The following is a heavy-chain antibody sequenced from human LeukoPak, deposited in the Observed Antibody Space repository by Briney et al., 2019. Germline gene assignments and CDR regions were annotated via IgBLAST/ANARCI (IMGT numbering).Heavy chain of an antibody. D-gene: IGHD3-3*01. J-gene: IGHJ3*02. CDR2: FSSSSSNI. CDR3: ASRTFGVVFDI. CDR1: GFTFSSYS. V-gene: IGHV3-21*01. Sequence: GGSLRLSCAASGFTFSSYSMSWVRQAPGKGLEWVSSFSSSSSNIFYADSVKGRFTISRDNAKNSLYLQMNSLRAEDTAVYYCASRTFGVVFDIWGQGTMVTVSS.